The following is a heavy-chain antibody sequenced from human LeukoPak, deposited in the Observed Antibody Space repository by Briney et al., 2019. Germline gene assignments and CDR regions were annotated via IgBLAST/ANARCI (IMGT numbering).Heavy chain of an antibody. Sequence: SETLSLTCTVSGGSISSHYWSWIRQPPGKGLEWIGYIHYSGSTNYNPSLKSRVTISVDTSKNLVSLKLSSVTAADTAVYYCARGPATRMGYYYYYYVDVWGKGTTVTVSS. CDR2: IHYSGST. D-gene: IGHD1-14*01. CDR3: ARGPATRMGYYYYYYVDV. J-gene: IGHJ6*03. V-gene: IGHV4-59*11. CDR1: GGSISSHY.